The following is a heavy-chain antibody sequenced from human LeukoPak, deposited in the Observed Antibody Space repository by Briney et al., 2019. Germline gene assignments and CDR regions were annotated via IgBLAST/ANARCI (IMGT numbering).Heavy chain of an antibody. Sequence: GGSPRLSCAASGFTFSSYAMSWVRQAPGKGLEWVSAISASGGSTYYADSVKGRFTISRDNSENTLYVQMNSLRVEDTAVYYCAKAPSVAGEDYFDYWGQGTLVTVSS. CDR2: ISASGGST. CDR3: AKAPSVAGEDYFDY. J-gene: IGHJ4*02. V-gene: IGHV3-23*01. D-gene: IGHD6-19*01. CDR1: GFTFSSYA.